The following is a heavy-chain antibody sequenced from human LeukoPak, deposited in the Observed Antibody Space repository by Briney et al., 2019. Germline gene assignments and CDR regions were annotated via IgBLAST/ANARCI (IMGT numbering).Heavy chain of an antibody. Sequence: ASVKDSCKASGYTFTGYYIHWVRQAPGQGLEWMGWINPDSGGTNYAQKFQGRVTVTRDTSISTAYMELSRLRSDDTAVYYCARVPRVTVFGVVRRGQDYFDYWGQGTLVTVSS. CDR1: GYTFTGYY. J-gene: IGHJ4*02. CDR2: INPDSGGT. V-gene: IGHV1-2*02. D-gene: IGHD3-3*01. CDR3: ARVPRVTVFGVVRRGQDYFDY.